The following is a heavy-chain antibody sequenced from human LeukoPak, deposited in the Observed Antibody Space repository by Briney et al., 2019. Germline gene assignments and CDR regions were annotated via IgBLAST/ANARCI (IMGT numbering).Heavy chain of an antibody. CDR2: IKQDGSEK. V-gene: IGHV3-7*05. D-gene: IGHD2-15*01. Sequence: GGSLRLSCAASGFTFSSYWMSWVRQAPGKGLEWVANIKQDGSEKYYVDSVKGRFTISRDNAKNSLYLQMNSLRTEDTAVYYRTSPQRSEAALAYWGQGALVTVSS. J-gene: IGHJ4*02. CDR1: GFTFSSYW. CDR3: TSPQRSEAALAY.